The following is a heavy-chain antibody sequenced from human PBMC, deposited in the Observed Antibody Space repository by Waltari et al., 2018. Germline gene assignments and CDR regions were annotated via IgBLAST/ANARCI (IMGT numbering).Heavy chain of an antibody. D-gene: IGHD1-1*01. Sequence: QVQLQQWGAGLLKPSATLSLTCTVYGDSFSIFFWGWIRQPPGKGLEWIGEINDSGNTYYNPSLKSRVTISVDTSKIQFSLKLSSVTAADTAVYYCGTGNGKTEYWDQGTLVTVSS. CDR1: GDSFSIFF. CDR2: INDSGNT. J-gene: IGHJ4*02. CDR3: GTGNGKTEY. V-gene: IGHV4-34*02.